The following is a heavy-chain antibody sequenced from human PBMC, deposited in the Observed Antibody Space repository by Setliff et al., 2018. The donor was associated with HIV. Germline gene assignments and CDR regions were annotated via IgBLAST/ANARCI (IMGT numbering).Heavy chain of an antibody. CDR3: AGDGGDSGHQWFGDAFDI. J-gene: IGHJ3*02. CDR1: GDIFSRYG. Sequence: SVKVSCNASGDIFSRYGISWVRQAPGQGLEWMGGIIPIYGTANSAQKFQGRVTITADESTSTAYMELSTLRSEDTAVYFCAGDGGDSGHQWFGDAFDIWGQGTMVTVAS. CDR2: IIPIYGTA. D-gene: IGHD3-10*01. V-gene: IGHV1-69*13.